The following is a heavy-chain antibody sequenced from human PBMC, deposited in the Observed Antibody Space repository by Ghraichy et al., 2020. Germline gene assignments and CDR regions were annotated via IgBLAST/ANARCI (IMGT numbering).Heavy chain of an antibody. V-gene: IGHV3-23*01. CDR1: GFTFSNYA. J-gene: IGHJ3*02. CDR3: AKDPNGDYVGAFDT. Sequence: GESLNISCAASGFTFSNYAVTWVRQAPGKGLEWVSSIHGNGGATYYADSVRGRVTVSRDNSKNTVFLQMDSLRAEDTAIYYCAKDPNGDYVGAFDTWGQGTMVTVSS. CDR2: IHGNGGAT. D-gene: IGHD4-17*01.